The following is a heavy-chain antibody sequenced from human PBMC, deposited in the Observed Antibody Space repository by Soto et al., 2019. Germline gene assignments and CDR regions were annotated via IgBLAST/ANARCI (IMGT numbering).Heavy chain of an antibody. CDR3: ARDSSAMGNYYYYGMDV. CDR2: IYYSGST. J-gene: IGHJ6*02. CDR1: GGSVSSGSYY. Sequence: SETLSLTCTVSGGSVSSGSYYWSWIRQPPGKGLEWIGYIYYSGSTNYNPSLKSRVTISVDTSKNQFSLKLSSVTAADTAVYYCARDSSAMGNYYYYGMDVWGQGTTVTVSS. D-gene: IGHD5-18*01. V-gene: IGHV4-61*01.